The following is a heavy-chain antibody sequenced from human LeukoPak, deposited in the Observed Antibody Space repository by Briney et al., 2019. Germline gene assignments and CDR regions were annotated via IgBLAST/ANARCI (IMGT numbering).Heavy chain of an antibody. D-gene: IGHD5-18*01. CDR2: VYYSGNT. V-gene: IGHV4-59*08. CDR3: ARVGYAYAFDS. J-gene: IGHJ4*02. CDR1: GGSISSYY. Sequence: SETLSLTCTVSGGSISSYYWSWMRQPPGKRLEWIGYVYYSGNTNYNPSLKSRVTISIDTSKNQFSLRLSSVTAADTAVYYCARVGYAYAFDSWGRGSLVTVSS.